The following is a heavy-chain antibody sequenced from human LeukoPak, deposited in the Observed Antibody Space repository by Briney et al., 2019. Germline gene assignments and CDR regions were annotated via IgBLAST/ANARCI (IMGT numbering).Heavy chain of an antibody. CDR3: ARTYGSGSYYNTLDY. V-gene: IGHV3-48*03. Sequence: PGGSLRLSCAASGFTFSSYEVNWVRQAPGKGLEWVSYISSSGSTIYYADSVKGRFTISRDNAKNSLYLQMNSLRAEDTAVYYCARTYGSGSYYNTLDYWGQGTLVTVSS. CDR2: ISSSGSTI. J-gene: IGHJ4*02. D-gene: IGHD3-10*01. CDR1: GFTFSSYE.